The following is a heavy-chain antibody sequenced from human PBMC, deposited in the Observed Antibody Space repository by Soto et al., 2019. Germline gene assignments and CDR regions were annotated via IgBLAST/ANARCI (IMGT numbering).Heavy chain of an antibody. CDR1: GFTFGIYG. V-gene: IGHV3-33*01. CDR2: IWYDGSIK. D-gene: IGHD1-26*01. CDR3: ARATSGSFDALDM. Sequence: GGSLRLSCAASGFTFGIYGMHWVRQAPGKGLEWVAVIWYDGSIKYHADSVKGRFTISRDNSKNTVYLQMNSLRDEDTAVYYCARATSGSFDALDMWGQGTMVTVSS. J-gene: IGHJ3*02.